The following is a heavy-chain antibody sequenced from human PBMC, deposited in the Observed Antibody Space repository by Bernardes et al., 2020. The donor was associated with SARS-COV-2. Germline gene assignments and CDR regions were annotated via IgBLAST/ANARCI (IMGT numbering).Heavy chain of an antibody. CDR2: INGDGSST. D-gene: IGHD1-1*01. V-gene: IGHV3-74*01. CDR1: EFTFSSYW. CDR3: ASLSTGTNPFDS. Sequence: GGSLRLSCAASEFTFSSYWMHWVRQAPGKGLVWVSRINGDGSSTTYADSVKGRFTISRDSAKNTLYLQMNSLRAEDTAVYFCASLSTGTNPFDSWGQGTLVTVSS. J-gene: IGHJ4*02.